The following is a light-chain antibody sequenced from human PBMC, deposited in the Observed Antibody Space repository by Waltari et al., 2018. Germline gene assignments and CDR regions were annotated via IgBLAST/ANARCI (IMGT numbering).Light chain of an antibody. CDR3: SSYPRTGTWL. CDR2: DVP. Sequence: QSALTQPASVSVSPGQSLTISCSETSSDSVFYDFVPWYQPHPGKAPKLIIFDVPTRPSGVSNRFSGSKSGRTASLTISGLQAEDEADYFCSSYPRTGTWLFGGGTKLTVL. CDR1: SSDSVFYDF. V-gene: IGLV2-14*03. J-gene: IGLJ3*02.